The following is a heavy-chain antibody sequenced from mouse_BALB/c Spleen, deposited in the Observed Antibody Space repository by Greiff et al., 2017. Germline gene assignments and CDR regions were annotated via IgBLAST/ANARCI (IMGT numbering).Heavy chain of an antibody. V-gene: IGHV1-80*01. D-gene: IGHD2-4*01. J-gene: IGHJ3*01. CDR2: IYPGDGDT. CDR3: AGRDYWFAY. CDR1: GYAFSSYW. Sequence: QVQLKQSGAELVRPGSSVKISCKASGYAFSSYWMNWVKQRPGQGLEWIGQIYPGDGDTNYNGKFQGKATLTADKSSSTAYMQLSSLTSEDSAVYFCAGRDYWFAYWGQGTLVTVSA.